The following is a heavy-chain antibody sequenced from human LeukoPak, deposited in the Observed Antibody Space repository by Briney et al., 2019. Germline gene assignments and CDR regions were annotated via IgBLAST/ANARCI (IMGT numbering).Heavy chain of an antibody. CDR1: GGSISSSDYF. V-gene: IGHV4-61*02. CDR3: ARYRLGWFDP. J-gene: IGHJ5*02. D-gene: IGHD6-25*01. CDR2: INSRGST. Sequence: SETLSLTCTASGGSISSSDYFWSWIRQPAGKGLEWIGRINSRGSTNYNPSLKGRVTLSVDMSKNQFSLKLTSVTVADTAVYYCARYRLGWFDPWGQGTLVTVSS.